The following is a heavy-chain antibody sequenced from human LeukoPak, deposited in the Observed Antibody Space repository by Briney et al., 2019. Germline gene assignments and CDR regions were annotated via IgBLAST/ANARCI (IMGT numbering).Heavy chain of an antibody. CDR2: ISACNGNT. CDR3: ARAGYCTSTSCYAGNWFDP. CDR1: GYTFTSYG. D-gene: IGHD2-2*01. V-gene: IGHV1-18*04. J-gene: IGHJ5*02. Sequence: GASVKVSCKASGYTFTSYGISWVRQAPGQGLEWMGWISACNGNTNYAQKLQGRVTMTTDTSTSTAYMELRSLRSDDTAVYYCARAGYCTSTSCYAGNWFDPWGQGTLVTVSS.